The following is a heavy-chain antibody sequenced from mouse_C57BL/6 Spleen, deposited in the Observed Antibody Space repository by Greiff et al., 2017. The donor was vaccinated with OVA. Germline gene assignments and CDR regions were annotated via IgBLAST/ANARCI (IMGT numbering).Heavy chain of an antibody. CDR2: ISDGGSYT. D-gene: IGHD1-1*01. V-gene: IGHV5-4*01. CDR3: ARDYYGFDY. CDR1: GFTFSSYA. J-gene: IGHJ2*01. Sequence: EVKLMESGGGLVKPGGSLKLSCAASGFTFSSYAMSWVRQTPEKRLAWVATISDGGSYTYYPDNVKGRFTISRDNAKNNLYLQMSHLKSEDTAMYYCARDYYGFDYWGQGTTLTVSS.